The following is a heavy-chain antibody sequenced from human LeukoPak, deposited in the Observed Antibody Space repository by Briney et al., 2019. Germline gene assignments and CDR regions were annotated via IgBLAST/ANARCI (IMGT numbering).Heavy chain of an antibody. Sequence: PGGSLRLSSAPSRGTFSDDYMSFVPQAPGKRLEGVSYISSTSTYKNYVEAVKGRFTIYKRNAKHQLYLQMNSLSAEDTAVYYCARDGLYSSSWYAFDTWGEGTMVTVSS. CDR1: RGTFSDDY. J-gene: IGHJ3*02. CDR2: ISSTSTYK. V-gene: IGHV3-11*05. CDR3: ARDGLYSSSWYAFDT. D-gene: IGHD6-13*01.